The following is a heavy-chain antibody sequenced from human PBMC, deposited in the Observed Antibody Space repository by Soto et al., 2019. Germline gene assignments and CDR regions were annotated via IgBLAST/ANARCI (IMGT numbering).Heavy chain of an antibody. J-gene: IGHJ5*02. D-gene: IGHD3-9*01. CDR1: GFTFSSYE. CDR3: ARLSGSFDWEDPFDP. Sequence: EVQLVESGGGLVQPGGSLRLSCAASGFTFSSYEMNWVRQAPGKGLEWVSYISSSGSTIYYADSVKGRFTISRDNAKNSLYLQMNSLRAEDTAVYYCARLSGSFDWEDPFDPWGQGTLVTVSS. CDR2: ISSSGSTI. V-gene: IGHV3-48*03.